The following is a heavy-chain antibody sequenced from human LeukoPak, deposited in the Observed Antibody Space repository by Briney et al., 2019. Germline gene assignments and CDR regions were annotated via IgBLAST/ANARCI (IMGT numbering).Heavy chain of an antibody. J-gene: IGHJ4*02. Sequence: PGGSLRLSCAASGFTFSSYGMHWVRQAPGKGLEWVAFIRYDGSNKYYADSVKGRFTISRDNSKNTLYLQMNSLRAEDTAVYYCAKGTVGREPLLNYWGQGTLVTVSS. CDR2: IRYDGSNK. V-gene: IGHV3-30*02. CDR3: AKGTVGREPLLNY. CDR1: GFTFSSYG. D-gene: IGHD1-26*01.